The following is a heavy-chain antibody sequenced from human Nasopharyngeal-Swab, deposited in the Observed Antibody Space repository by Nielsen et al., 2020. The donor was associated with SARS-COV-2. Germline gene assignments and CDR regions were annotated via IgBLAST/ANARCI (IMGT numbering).Heavy chain of an antibody. V-gene: IGHV4-59*12. J-gene: IGHJ6*03. CDR2: IYYSGST. CDR3: ARSHGYYDYVWGSYRHNYYYYYMDV. Sequence: WIRQPPGKGLEWIGYIYYSGSTNYNPSLKSRVTISVDTSKNRFSLKLSSVTAADTAVYYCARSHGYYDYVWGSYRHNYYYYYMDVWGKGTTVTVSS. D-gene: IGHD3-16*02.